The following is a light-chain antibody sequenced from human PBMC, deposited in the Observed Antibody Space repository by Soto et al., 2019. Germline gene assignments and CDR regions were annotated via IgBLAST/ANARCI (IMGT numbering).Light chain of an antibody. CDR1: QGISSY. Sequence: DIQMTQTPASLPASVGDRVTITCRASQGISSYLNWYQQKPGKAPKLLIYAASSLQSGVPSRFSGSGSGTDFTLTISSLQPEDFATYYCQQSYSTPFTFGPGTKVAIK. CDR2: AAS. CDR3: QQSYSTPFT. V-gene: IGKV1-39*01. J-gene: IGKJ3*01.